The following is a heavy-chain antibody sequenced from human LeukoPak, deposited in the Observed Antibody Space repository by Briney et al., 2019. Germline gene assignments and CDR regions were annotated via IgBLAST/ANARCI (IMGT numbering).Heavy chain of an antibody. J-gene: IGHJ4*02. V-gene: IGHV1-2*02. CDR3: AREGNGLLSKDLDY. Sequence: ASVKVSCNGSGYTFTDYYLHWVRQAPGQGLERVGYINPRDGGTSSPPNFRGRVTMTTDASSSTVYMELSRLTSDDTAIYYCAREGNGLLSKDLDYWGQGTLVTVSS. D-gene: IGHD2-15*01. CDR2: INPRDGGT. CDR1: GYTFTDYY.